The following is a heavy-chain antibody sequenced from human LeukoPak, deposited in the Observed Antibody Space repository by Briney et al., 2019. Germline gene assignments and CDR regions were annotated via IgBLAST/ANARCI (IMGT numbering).Heavy chain of an antibody. CDR1: GGSISSNSYF. CDR2: IFYSATT. D-gene: IGHD6-13*01. Sequence: PSETLSLTCTVSGGSISSNSYFWRWIRQQPEKGLEWIGSIFYSATTYYNPSLKSRVTISMDTSKNQFSLSLSSVTAADTAVYYCARDPTIASVGYYFGYWGLGTLVTVSS. J-gene: IGHJ4*02. CDR3: ARDPTIASVGYYFGY. V-gene: IGHV4-31*03.